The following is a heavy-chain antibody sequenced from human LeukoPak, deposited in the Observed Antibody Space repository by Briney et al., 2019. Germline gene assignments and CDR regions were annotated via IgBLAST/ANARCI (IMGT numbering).Heavy chain of an antibody. V-gene: IGHV3-7*01. D-gene: IGHD3-3*01. CDR2: IKQDGSEK. CDR1: GFTVSSNY. CDR3: ARDGFDFGVAHYYYYYMDV. Sequence: GGSLRLSCAASGFTVSSNYMSWVRQAPGKGLEWVATIKQDGSEKYYVDSVKGRFTISRDNAKNSLYLQMNSLRAEDTAVYYCARDGFDFGVAHYYYYYMDVWGKGTTVTVSS. J-gene: IGHJ6*03.